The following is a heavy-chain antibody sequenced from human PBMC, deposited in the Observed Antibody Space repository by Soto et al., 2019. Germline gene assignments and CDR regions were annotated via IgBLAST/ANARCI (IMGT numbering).Heavy chain of an antibody. V-gene: IGHV4-34*01. CDR1: GGSFSGYY. CDR3: ARRLRITIFGVVPRGMDV. J-gene: IGHJ6*02. Sequence: PSETLSLTCAVYGGSFSGYYWSWIRQPPGKGLEWIGEINHSGSTNYNPSLKSRVTISVDTSKNQFSLKLSSVTAADTAVYYCARRLRITIFGVVPRGMDVWGHWTTGTVS. D-gene: IGHD3-3*01. CDR2: INHSGST.